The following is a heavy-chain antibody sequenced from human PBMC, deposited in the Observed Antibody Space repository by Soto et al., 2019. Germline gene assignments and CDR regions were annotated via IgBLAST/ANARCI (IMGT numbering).Heavy chain of an antibody. CDR3: ARGSFMVRGVITPFGMDV. CDR1: GFTFSDYY. D-gene: IGHD3-10*01. CDR2: ISSSSSYT. V-gene: IGHV3-11*06. Sequence: GGSLRLSCAASGFTFSDYYMSWIRQAPGKGLEWVSYISSSSSYTNYADSVKGRFTISRDNAKNSLYLQMNSLRAEDTAVYYCARGSFMVRGVITPFGMDVWGQGTTVTVSS. J-gene: IGHJ6*02.